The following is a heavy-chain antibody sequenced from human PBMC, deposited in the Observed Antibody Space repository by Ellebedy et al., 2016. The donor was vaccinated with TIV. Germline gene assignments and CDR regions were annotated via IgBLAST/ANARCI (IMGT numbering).Heavy chain of an antibody. CDR2: IRVDGNEK. CDR1: GFSFSSYW. CDR3: ATDGSYGDYLFPQHAFVF. Sequence: GESLKISCAASGFSFSSYWMSWVRQAPGKGLEWVANIRVDGNEKYYVDSVKGRFNISRDNTKSSLYLQMNSLRVEDTALYYCATDGSYGDYLFPQHAFVFWGQGTMVTVSS. J-gene: IGHJ3*01. V-gene: IGHV3-7*01. D-gene: IGHD4-17*01.